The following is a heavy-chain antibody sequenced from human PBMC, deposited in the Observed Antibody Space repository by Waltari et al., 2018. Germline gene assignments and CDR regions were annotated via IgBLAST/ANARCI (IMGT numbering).Heavy chain of an antibody. D-gene: IGHD2-15*01. J-gene: IGHJ5*02. CDR3: AHLLGSCSGGSCP. CDR2: IYSAGSS. CDR1: GFTFSTYA. V-gene: IGHV3-23*03. Sequence: EVQLLESGGGLVQPGGSLKLSCAASGFTFSTYAMSWVRQAPGKGLEWVSMIYSAGSSYYADSVKGRCTISRDNSKNTLYLQMNGLRAEDTAVYYCAHLLGSCSGGSCPWGQGTLVTVSS.